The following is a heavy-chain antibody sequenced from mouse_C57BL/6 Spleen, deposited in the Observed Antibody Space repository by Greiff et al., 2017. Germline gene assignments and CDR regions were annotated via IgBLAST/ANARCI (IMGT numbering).Heavy chain of an antibody. CDR3: ARGGDGNPCAY. CDR1: GYSITSGYD. D-gene: IGHD2-1*01. J-gene: IGHJ3*01. Sequence: VQLKESGPGMVKPSQSLSLTCTVTGYSITSGYDWHWIRHFPGNKLEWMGYISYSGSTNYNPSLKSRISITHDTSKNHFFLKLNSVTTEDTATYYCARGGDGNPCAYWGQGTLVTVSA. CDR2: ISYSGST. V-gene: IGHV3-1*01.